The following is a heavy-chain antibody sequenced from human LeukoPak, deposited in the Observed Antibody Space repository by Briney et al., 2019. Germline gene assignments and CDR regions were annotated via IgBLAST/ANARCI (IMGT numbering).Heavy chain of an antibody. D-gene: IGHD3-10*01. CDR1: GGSISGTSYY. V-gene: IGHV4-39*07. CDR3: ASQTYYYGSGSYPY. CDR2: IYYSGST. Sequence: SETLSLTCTVSGGSISGTSYYWGWIRQPPGKGLEWIGSIYYSGSTNYNPSLKSRVTISVDTSKNQFSLKLSSVTAADTAVYYCASQTYYYGSGSYPYWGQGTLVTVSS. J-gene: IGHJ4*02.